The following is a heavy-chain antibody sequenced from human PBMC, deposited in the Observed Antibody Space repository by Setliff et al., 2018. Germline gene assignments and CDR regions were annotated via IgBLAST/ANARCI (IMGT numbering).Heavy chain of an antibody. CDR2: INPNTGGT. V-gene: IGHV1-2*02. J-gene: IGHJ4*02. CDR3: ARDLLGSQGRTFDL. Sequence: GASVKVSCKASGYTFSDYYMHWIRQAPGQGPGWMGCINPNTGGTRFAQKFQFGVTMTADKAITTAYMELTRLTSDDTAMYYCARDLLGSQGRTFDLWGQGTLVTVSS. CDR1: GYTFSDYY. D-gene: IGHD1-26*01.